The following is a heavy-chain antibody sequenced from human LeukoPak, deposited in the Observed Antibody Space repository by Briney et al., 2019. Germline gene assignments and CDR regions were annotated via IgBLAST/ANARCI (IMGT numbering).Heavy chain of an antibody. CDR2: IYSGGDT. CDR1: GLTVSSNY. CDR3: ARVVVGLTYYFDY. V-gene: IGHV3-53*01. Sequence: QPGGSLRLSCTASGLTVSSNYMTWVRQAPGKGPEWVSLIYSGGDTYYADSAKGRFTISRDNSKNTLYLQMNSLRAEDTAVYYCARVVVGLTYYFDYWGQGTLVTVSS. J-gene: IGHJ4*02. D-gene: IGHD1-26*01.